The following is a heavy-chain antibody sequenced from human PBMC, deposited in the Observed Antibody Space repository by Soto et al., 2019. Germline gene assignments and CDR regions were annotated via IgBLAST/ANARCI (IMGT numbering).Heavy chain of an antibody. J-gene: IGHJ4*02. D-gene: IGHD4-4*01. CDR2: ISDSGST. CDR1: GGSISGYY. V-gene: IGHV4-59*01. CDR3: ARAEYRGDNSRGPLDC. Sequence: PSETLSLTCTVSGGSISGYYWIWIRQPPGKGLEWTGYISDSGSTNYNPSLKSRVTISVDTSKNQFSLELSSVTAADTAIYYCARAEYRGDNSRGPLDCWGQGALVTVSS.